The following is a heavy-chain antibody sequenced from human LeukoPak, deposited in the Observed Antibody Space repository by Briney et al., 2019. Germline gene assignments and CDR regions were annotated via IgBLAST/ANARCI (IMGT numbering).Heavy chain of an antibody. D-gene: IGHD3-22*01. Sequence: GGSLRLSCAASGFTFSSYELNWVRQTPGKGLEWVSYISDTGSTIYYADSVEGRFTISRDNAKNSVFLQMNNLRVEDTAIYYCARRGYHDSSGYDYWGQGTPVTVSS. CDR1: GFTFSSYE. V-gene: IGHV3-48*03. J-gene: IGHJ4*02. CDR3: ARRGYHDSSGYDY. CDR2: ISDTGSTI.